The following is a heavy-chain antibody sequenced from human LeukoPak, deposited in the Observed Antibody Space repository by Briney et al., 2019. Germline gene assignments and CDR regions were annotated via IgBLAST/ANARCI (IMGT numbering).Heavy chain of an antibody. J-gene: IGHJ6*02. CDR2: ISSSSSYI. Sequence: GGSLRLSCAAPGFTFSSYSMNWVRQAPGKGLEWVSSISSSSSYIYYADSVKGRFTISRDNAKNSLYLQMNSLRAEDTAVYYCARVLNSEWLLAGYYYGMDVWGQGTTVTVSS. V-gene: IGHV3-21*01. CDR1: GFTFSSYS. D-gene: IGHD3-3*01. CDR3: ARVLNSEWLLAGYYYGMDV.